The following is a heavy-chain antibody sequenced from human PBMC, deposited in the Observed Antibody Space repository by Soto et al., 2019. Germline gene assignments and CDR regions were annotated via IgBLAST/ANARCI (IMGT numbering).Heavy chain of an antibody. Sequence: QITLKESGPTLVKPTQTLTLTCTFSGFSLNTRGVGVGWIRQPPGKALEWLAIISWDGEKRYSPSLKSRLTHTKDTSENHVVPTRTNMDPVDTATYYWAHRRGDRLSGHYCVDDWGQGTLVTVSS. CDR1: GFSLNTRGVG. CDR2: ISWDGEK. J-gene: IGHJ4*02. V-gene: IGHV2-5*02. D-gene: IGHD3-16*01. CDR3: AHRRGDRLSGHYCVDD.